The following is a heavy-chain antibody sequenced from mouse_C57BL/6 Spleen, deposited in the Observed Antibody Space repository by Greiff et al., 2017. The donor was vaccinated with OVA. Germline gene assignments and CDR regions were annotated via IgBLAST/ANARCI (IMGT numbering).Heavy chain of an antibody. CDR2: ISTGGGST. D-gene: IGHD2-12*01. V-gene: IGHV5-12*01. CDR1: GFTFSDYY. J-gene: IGHJ4*01. CDR3: ASHTYSNDGYYAMGD. Sequence: EVQLVESGGGLVQPGGSLKLSCAASGFTFSDYYMYWVRQTPEKRLEWVAYISTGGGSTYYPDTVKGRFTISRDNAKNTLYLQMSRLKSEDTAMYYCASHTYSNDGYYAMGDWGPGASVTVSS.